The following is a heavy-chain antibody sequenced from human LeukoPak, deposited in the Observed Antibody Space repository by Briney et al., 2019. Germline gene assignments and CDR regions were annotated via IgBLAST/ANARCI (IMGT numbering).Heavy chain of an antibody. CDR2: IYVTGN. D-gene: IGHD3-16*02. Sequence: PSETLSLTCTVSGGSIGTYYWSWVRQSPGEGLEWIGYIYVTGNRYNPYLQSRVTISVDTSRNQFFLKMSSVTAADTAVYYCARHIGGGIEDVDVWGKGTKVTVSS. V-gene: IGHV4-59*08. J-gene: IGHJ6*04. CDR3: ARHIGGGIEDVDV. CDR1: GGSIGTYY.